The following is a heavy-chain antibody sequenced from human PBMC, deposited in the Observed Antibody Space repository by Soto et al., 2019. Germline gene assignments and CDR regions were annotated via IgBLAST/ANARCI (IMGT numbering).Heavy chain of an antibody. J-gene: IGHJ4*02. D-gene: IGHD3-10*01. CDR2: INHSGST. V-gene: IGHV4-34*01. Sequence: PGKGLEWIGEINHSGSTNYNPSLKSRVTISVDTSKNQFSLKLSSVTAADTAVYYCARGRGSTSRKTFDYWXQGT. CDR3: ARGRGSTSRKTFDY.